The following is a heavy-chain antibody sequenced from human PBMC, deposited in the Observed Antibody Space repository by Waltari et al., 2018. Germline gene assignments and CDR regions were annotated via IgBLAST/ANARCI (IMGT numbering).Heavy chain of an antibody. CDR3: ARVDGSDREGRQDLYFDL. D-gene: IGHD2-2*03. CDR2: INPNSGGT. V-gene: IGHV1-2*04. CDR1: GYTFTGYY. J-gene: IGHJ2*01. Sequence: QVQLVQSGAEVKKPGASVKVSCKASGYTFTGYYMHWVRQAPGQGLEWMGWINPNSGGTNYAKKVQGWVTKTKDTSISTGDMELGRLRSDDTAVYYWARVDGSDREGRQDLYFDLWGRGTLVTVSS.